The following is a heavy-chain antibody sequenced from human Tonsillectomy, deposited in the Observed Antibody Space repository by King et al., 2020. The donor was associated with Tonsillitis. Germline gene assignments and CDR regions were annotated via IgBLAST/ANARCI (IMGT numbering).Heavy chain of an antibody. CDR3: ARDNLDFSNWNPYFDY. Sequence: QLQESGPGLVKPSETLSLTCTVSGGSISSYYWSWIRQPAGKGLEWIGRIYTSGSTNYNPSLKSRVTMSVDTSKNQFSLKLSSVTAADTAVYYCARDNLDFSNWNPYFDYWGQGTLVTVSS. D-gene: IGHD1-20*01. V-gene: IGHV4-4*07. CDR1: GGSISSYY. J-gene: IGHJ4*02. CDR2: IYTSGST.